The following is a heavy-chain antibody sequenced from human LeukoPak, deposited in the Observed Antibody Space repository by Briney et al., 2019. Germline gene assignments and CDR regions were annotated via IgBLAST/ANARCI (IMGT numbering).Heavy chain of an antibody. CDR1: GFTFSSYS. J-gene: IGHJ4*02. CDR3: AKGLSNYFLSGLDY. V-gene: IGHV3-30*18. Sequence: GGSLRLSCAASGFTFSSYSMNWVRQAPGKGLEWVAVISYDGSNKYYADSVKGRFTISRDNSKNTLYLQMNSLRAEDTAVYYCAKGLSNYFLSGLDYWGQGTLVTVSS. CDR2: ISYDGSNK. D-gene: IGHD4-11*01.